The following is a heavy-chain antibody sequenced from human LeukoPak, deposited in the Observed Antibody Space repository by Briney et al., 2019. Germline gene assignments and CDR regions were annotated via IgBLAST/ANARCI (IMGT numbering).Heavy chain of an antibody. Sequence: PGGSLRLSXAASGFTFSSYSMNWVRQAPGKGLEWVSSISSSSSYIYYAGSVKSRFTISRDNAKNSLYLQMNSLRAEDTAVYYCARDRWITMVRGVPTPNWFDPWGQRTLVTVSS. CDR3: ARDRWITMVRGVPTPNWFDP. CDR1: GFTFSSYS. V-gene: IGHV3-21*01. D-gene: IGHD3-10*01. CDR2: ISSSSSYI. J-gene: IGHJ5*02.